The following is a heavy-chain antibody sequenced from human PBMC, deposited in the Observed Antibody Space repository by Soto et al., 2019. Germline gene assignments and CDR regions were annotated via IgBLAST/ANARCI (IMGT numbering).Heavy chain of an antibody. CDR2: INPSGGST. CDR3: ARDPRRRDIVDDIHMDV. CDR1: GYTFTSYY. J-gene: IGHJ6*03. D-gene: IGHD2-15*01. Sequence: ASVKVSCKASGYTFTSYYMHWVRQAPGQGLEWMGIINPSGGSTSYAQKFQGRVTMTRDTSTSTVYMELSSLRSEDTAVYYCARDPRRRDIVDDIHMDVWGKGTTVTVSS. V-gene: IGHV1-46*03.